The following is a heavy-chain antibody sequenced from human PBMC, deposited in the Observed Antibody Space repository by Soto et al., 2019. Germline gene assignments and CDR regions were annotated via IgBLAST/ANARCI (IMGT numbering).Heavy chain of an antibody. D-gene: IGHD2-2*01. V-gene: IGHV3-23*01. J-gene: IGHJ4*02. CDR2: ISGSGGTT. Sequence: EVQLLESGGGLVQPGGSLRLSCAASGFTFRNYAMSWARQAPGKGLEWVSAISGSGGTTHYADSVKGRFTISRDNSQNTLYLQMNSLRVEYTAVYYCAKDRSSTSCYAFDYWGQGSLVTVSS. CDR3: AKDRSSTSCYAFDY. CDR1: GFTFRNYA.